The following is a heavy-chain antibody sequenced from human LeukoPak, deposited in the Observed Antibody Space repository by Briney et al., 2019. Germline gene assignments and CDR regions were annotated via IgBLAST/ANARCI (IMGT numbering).Heavy chain of an antibody. CDR1: GFTFSSYG. Sequence: PGGSLRLSCAASGFTFSSYGMHWVRQAPGKGLEWVAVISYDGSNKYYADSVKGRFTISRDNSKNTLYLQMNSLRAEDTAVYYCAPGEYGDYVDYWGQGTLVTVSS. CDR2: ISYDGSNK. CDR3: APGEYGDYVDY. J-gene: IGHJ4*02. V-gene: IGHV3-30*03. D-gene: IGHD4-17*01.